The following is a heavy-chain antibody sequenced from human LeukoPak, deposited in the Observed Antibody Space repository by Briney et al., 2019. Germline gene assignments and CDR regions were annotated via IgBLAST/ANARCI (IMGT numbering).Heavy chain of an antibody. V-gene: IGHV3-7*03. CDR1: GFTFSSYW. J-gene: IGHJ4*02. D-gene: IGHD1-26*01. CDR2: INKDGGEK. CDR3: VKDSPPRYSGSPPAY. Sequence: HAGGSLRLPCAASGFTFSSYWMSWVRQAPGKGLEWVANINKDGGEKYYVDSVKGRFTISRDNAKNSLYPQMNSLRADDTAVYYCVKDSPPRYSGSPPAYWGQGTLVTVSS.